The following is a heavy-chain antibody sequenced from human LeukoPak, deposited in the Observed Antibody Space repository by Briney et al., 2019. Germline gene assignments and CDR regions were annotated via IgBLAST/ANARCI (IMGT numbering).Heavy chain of an antibody. J-gene: IGHJ5*02. CDR2: INPNSGGT. Sequence: ASVKVSCKASGYTFTGYYMHWVRQAPGQGLEWMGWINPNSGGTNYAQKFQGWVTMTRDTSISTAYMELSRLRSDDTAVYYCARGYSGYEDEGGNWFDPWGQGTLVTVSS. CDR1: GYTFTGYY. V-gene: IGHV1-2*04. D-gene: IGHD5-12*01. CDR3: ARGYSGYEDEGGNWFDP.